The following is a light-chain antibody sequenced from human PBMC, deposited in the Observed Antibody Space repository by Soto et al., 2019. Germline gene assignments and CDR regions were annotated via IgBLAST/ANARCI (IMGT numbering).Light chain of an antibody. V-gene: IGLV4-69*01. J-gene: IGLJ2*01. CDR1: SGHSNYA. CDR3: QTWGSGIVV. CDR2: LNSDGSH. Sequence: QPVLTQSPSASASLGASVKLTCTLSSGHSNYAIAWHQQQSEKGPRYLMKLNSDGSHSKGDGIPDRFSGSSSGAERYLTISSLQAEDEDDYYCQTWGSGIVVFGGGTTLTVL.